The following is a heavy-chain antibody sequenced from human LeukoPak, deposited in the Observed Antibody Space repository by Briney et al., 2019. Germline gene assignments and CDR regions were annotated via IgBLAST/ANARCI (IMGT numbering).Heavy chain of an antibody. Sequence: GASLKISCKGSGYSFTSYWIGWVRPLPGKGLEWMGIIYPGDSDTRYSPSFQGQVTISADKSISTAYLQWSSLKASDTAMYYCARNVVVAASAFDIWGQGTMVTVSS. J-gene: IGHJ3*02. V-gene: IGHV5-51*01. CDR2: IYPGDSDT. CDR3: ARNVVVAASAFDI. D-gene: IGHD2-15*01. CDR1: GYSFTSYW.